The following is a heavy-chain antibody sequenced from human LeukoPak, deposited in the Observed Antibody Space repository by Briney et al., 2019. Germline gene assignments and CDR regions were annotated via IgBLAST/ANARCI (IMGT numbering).Heavy chain of an antibody. Sequence: GGSLRLSCAASGFTVSSNYMSWVRQAPGKGLEWVAVISYDGSNKYYADSVKGRFTISRDNSKNTLYLQMNSLRAEDTAVYYCAKGYCSSTSCYVLDYWGQGTLVTVSS. CDR2: ISYDGSNK. J-gene: IGHJ4*02. V-gene: IGHV3-30*18. CDR1: GFTVSSNY. D-gene: IGHD2-2*01. CDR3: AKGYCSSTSCYVLDY.